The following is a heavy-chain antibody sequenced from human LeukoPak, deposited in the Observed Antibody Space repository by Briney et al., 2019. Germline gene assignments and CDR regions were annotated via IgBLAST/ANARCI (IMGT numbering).Heavy chain of an antibody. Sequence: SSQTLSLTCTVSGGSISSGSYYWSWIRQPAGKGLEWIGRIYTSGSTNYNPSLKSRVTISVDTSKNQFSLKLSSVTAADTAVYYCARENYATVEGIDYWGQGTLVTVSS. V-gene: IGHV4-61*02. CDR3: ARENYATVEGIDY. J-gene: IGHJ4*02. CDR1: GGSISSGSYY. D-gene: IGHD4-23*01. CDR2: IYTSGST.